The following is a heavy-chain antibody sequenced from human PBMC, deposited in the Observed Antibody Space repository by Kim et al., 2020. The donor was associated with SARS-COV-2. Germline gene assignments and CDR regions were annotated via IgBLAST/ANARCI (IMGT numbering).Heavy chain of an antibody. CDR2: ISSSSSTI. J-gene: IGHJ6*02. CDR3: ATGGYYPHYYGMDV. V-gene: IGHV3-48*02. Sequence: GGSLRLSCAASGFTFSSYSMNWVRQAPGKGLEWVSYISSSSSTIYYADSVKGRFTISRDNAKNSLYLQMNSLRDEDTAVYYCATGGYYPHYYGMDVWGQGTTVTVSS. D-gene: IGHD3-10*01. CDR1: GFTFSSYS.